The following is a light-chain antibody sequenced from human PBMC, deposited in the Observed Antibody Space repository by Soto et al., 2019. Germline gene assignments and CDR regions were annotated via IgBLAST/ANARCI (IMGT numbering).Light chain of an antibody. CDR1: QGIRTD. CDR3: LQHYRYPQT. V-gene: IGKV1-17*01. J-gene: IGKJ1*01. CDR2: GAS. Sequence: IQLTRSPSSLSAPVGNRLTITSRPSQGIRTDLVWYQHKPGKAPTRLIYGASSLQSGVPARFSGSGSGTEFTLTISSLQPEDFATYYCLQHYRYPQTFGQGTKVDIK.